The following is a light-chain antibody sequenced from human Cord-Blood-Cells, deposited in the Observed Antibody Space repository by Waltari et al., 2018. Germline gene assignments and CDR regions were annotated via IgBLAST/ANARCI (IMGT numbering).Light chain of an antibody. CDR3: QQYNSYSYT. J-gene: IGKJ2*01. CDR1: QSISSW. V-gene: IGKV1-5*03. CDR2: KAS. Sequence: DIQMTQSPSTLSASVGDRVTITCRASQSISSWLAWYQQKPGKAPKLLIYKASSLESGVPSRFSGRGSGNRITLTISSLQPDDFATYYCQQYNSYSYTFGQGTKLEIK.